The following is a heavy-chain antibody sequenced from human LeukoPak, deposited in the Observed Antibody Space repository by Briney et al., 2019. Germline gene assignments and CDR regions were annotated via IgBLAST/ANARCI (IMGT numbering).Heavy chain of an antibody. D-gene: IGHD6-19*01. CDR2: ISYDGSNK. J-gene: IGHJ4*02. CDR1: GFTFSSYG. Sequence: GRSLRLSCAASGFTFSSYGMHWVRQAPGKGLEWVAVISYDGSNKYYADSVKGRFTISRDNSKNTLYLQMNGLRAEDTAVYYCANIGDSSGWAIDYWGQGTLVTVSS. V-gene: IGHV3-30*18. CDR3: ANIGDSSGWAIDY.